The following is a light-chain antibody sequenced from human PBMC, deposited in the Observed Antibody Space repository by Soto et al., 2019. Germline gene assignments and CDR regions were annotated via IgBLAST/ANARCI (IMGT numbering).Light chain of an antibody. Sequence: QSALTQPASVSGSPGQSITISCTGTSSDVGGYNYVSWYQQHPGKAPKLMIYDVSNRPSGVSNRFSGSKSGNTASLTISGLQAEDEPDSYCSSYTSSSTYVFGTGTKLTVL. CDR3: SSYTSSSTYV. CDR2: DVS. CDR1: SSDVGGYNY. V-gene: IGLV2-14*01. J-gene: IGLJ1*01.